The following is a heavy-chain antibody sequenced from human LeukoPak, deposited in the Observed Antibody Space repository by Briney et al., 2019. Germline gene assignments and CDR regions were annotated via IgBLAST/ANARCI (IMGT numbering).Heavy chain of an antibody. CDR3: ASSLDIYDSGTYQPFNYGMAV. CDR1: GLTFRSYA. D-gene: IGHD3-22*01. J-gene: IGHJ6*02. CDR2: ISYDGSNK. V-gene: IGHV3-30-3*01. Sequence: GSSLRLSCAASGLTFRSYAMHWVREAPGKGLGWVARISYDGSNKDYADFVKGRSTISRDNAKNTVFLQVVNLRAEDAAVYYCASSLDIYDSGTYQPFNYGMAVWGQGTPVTVSS.